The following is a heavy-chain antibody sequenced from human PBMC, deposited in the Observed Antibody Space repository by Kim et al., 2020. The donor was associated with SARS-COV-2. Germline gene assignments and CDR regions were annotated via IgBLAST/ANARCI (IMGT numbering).Heavy chain of an antibody. J-gene: IGHJ5*02. CDR3: ARGQYGSGSNNWFDP. CDR1: GYTFISYA. Sequence: ASVKVSCKASGYTFISYAMHWVRQAPRQRPEWMGWINPANGNTRYSQNFQGRVTTTRDTSATTVYMELTALRSEDTAVYYCARGQYGSGSNNWFDPWGQGTLVTVSS. D-gene: IGHD3-10*01. V-gene: IGHV1-3*01. CDR2: INPANGNT.